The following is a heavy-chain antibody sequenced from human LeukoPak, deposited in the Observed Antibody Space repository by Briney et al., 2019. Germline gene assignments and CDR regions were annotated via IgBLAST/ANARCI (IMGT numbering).Heavy chain of an antibody. CDR1: GGSISIGSYY. CDR3: ARASSDYSSRCYPFDY. J-gene: IGHJ4*02. Sequence: SETLSLTCTVSGGSISIGSYYWTWFRQPAGRGLEWLGRIYTSGSTNSNPSLKSRVTISVDTSKNQFSLKLSSVTAADTAVYYCARASSDYSSRCYPFDYWGQGTLVTVSS. D-gene: IGHD6-13*01. CDR2: IYTSGST. V-gene: IGHV4-61*02.